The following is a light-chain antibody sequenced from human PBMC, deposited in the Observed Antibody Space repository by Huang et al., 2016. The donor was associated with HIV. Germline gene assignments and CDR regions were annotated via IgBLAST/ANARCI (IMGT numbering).Light chain of an antibody. Sequence: DIPMTKSPSSLSASVGDRVTITCLARQSIGIYLHWYQQNPGKAPKLLIYATSSLQSGVPSRFSGSGSWTDFTLTISSLQPEDFASYFCQQTNSAPLTFGGGTKVEIK. CDR1: QSIGIY. J-gene: IGKJ4*01. CDR2: ATS. CDR3: QQTNSAPLT. V-gene: IGKV1-39*01.